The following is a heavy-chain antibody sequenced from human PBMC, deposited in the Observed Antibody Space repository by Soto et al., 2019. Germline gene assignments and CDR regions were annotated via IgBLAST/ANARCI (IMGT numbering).Heavy chain of an antibody. J-gene: IGHJ6*02. CDR3: ARDPPATRHGMDV. CDR2: IYSGGST. CDR1: WFTVSSNY. V-gene: IGHV3-53*01. Sequence: GGSLRLSCASSWFTVSSNYMSWVRQAPGKGLEWVSVIYSGGSTYYADSVRGRFTISRDNSKNTLYLQMKSLRAEDTAVYYCARDPPATRHGMDVWGQGTTVTVSS.